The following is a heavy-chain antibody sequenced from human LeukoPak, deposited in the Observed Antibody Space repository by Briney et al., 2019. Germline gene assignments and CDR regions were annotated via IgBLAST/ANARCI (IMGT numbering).Heavy chain of an antibody. CDR1: GGSISSYY. V-gene: IGHV4-4*07. J-gene: IGHJ4*02. CDR3: ARESRYISSWYTDY. CDR2: IYTSGST. D-gene: IGHD6-13*01. Sequence: PSETLSLTCTVSGGSISSYYWSWIRQPAGKGLEWIGRIYTSGSTNCNPSLKSRVTMSVDTSKNQFSLKLSSVTAADTAVYYCARESRYISSWYTDYWGQGTLVTVSS.